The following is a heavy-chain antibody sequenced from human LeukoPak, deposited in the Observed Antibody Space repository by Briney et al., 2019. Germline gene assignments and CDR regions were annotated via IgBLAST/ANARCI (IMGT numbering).Heavy chain of an antibody. D-gene: IGHD2-8*01. CDR2: IIPTLGIA. J-gene: IGHJ6*02. CDR1: GGTFSSYA. CDR3: ARKIYCTNGVCDYYYYGMDV. Sequence: SVKVSCKASGGTFSSYAISWVRQAPGQGLEWMGRIIPTLGIANYAQKFQGRVTITADKSTSTAYMELSSLRSEDTAVYYCARKIYCTNGVCDYYYYGMDVWGQGTTVTVSS. V-gene: IGHV1-69*04.